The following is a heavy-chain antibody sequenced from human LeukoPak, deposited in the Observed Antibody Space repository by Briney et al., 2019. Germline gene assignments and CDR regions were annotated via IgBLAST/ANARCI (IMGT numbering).Heavy chain of an antibody. CDR2: ISYDGSNK. V-gene: IGHV3-30*18. D-gene: IGHD1-26*01. CDR3: AKGGSYLDY. CDR1: GFTFSSYA. J-gene: IGHJ4*02. Sequence: PGGSLRLSCAASGFTFSSYAMSWVRQAPGKGLEWVAVISYDGSNKYYADSVKGRFTISRDNSKNTLYLQMNSLRAEDTAVYYCAKGGSYLDYWGQGTLVTVSS.